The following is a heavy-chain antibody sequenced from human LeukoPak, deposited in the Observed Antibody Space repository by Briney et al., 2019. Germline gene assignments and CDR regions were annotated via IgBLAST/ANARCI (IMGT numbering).Heavy chain of an antibody. CDR3: TRHLSGVTGYTYGRGIDY. Sequence: SGGSLRLSCAASGFTFSGSAMHWVRQAPGKGLEWVSSISSSSSYIYYADSVKGRFTISRDNAKNSLYLQMNSLSPEDTAVYYCTRHLSGVTGYTYGRGIDYWGQGTLVTVSS. J-gene: IGHJ4*02. V-gene: IGHV3-21*01. CDR2: ISSSSSYI. D-gene: IGHD5-18*01. CDR1: GFTFSGSA.